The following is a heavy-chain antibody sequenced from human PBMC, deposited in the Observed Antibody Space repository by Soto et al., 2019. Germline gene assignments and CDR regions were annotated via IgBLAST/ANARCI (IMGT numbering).Heavy chain of an antibody. CDR3: ARDETGNYYYYGMDV. CDR2: INPSGGST. CDR1: GYTFTSYY. V-gene: IGHV1-46*01. J-gene: IGHJ6*02. Sequence: ASVKVSCKASGYTFTSYYMQWVRQAPGQGLEWMEIINPSGGSTSYAQKFQGRVTMTRDTSTSTVYMELSSLRSEDTAVYYCARDETGNYYYYGMDVWGQGTTVTVSS.